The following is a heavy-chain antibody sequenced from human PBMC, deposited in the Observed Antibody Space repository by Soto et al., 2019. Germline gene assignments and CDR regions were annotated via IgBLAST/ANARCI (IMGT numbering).Heavy chain of an antibody. CDR3: ARDGNTATTHYYHMDL. CDR1: TFSINRHG. Sequence: ESGGGVIQPGGSLRLSCVASTFSINRHGLYWVRQAPGKAPEWVALISYDGSSTFYADSVQGRFTISRDNSKNTLYLQMTSLRADDTAVYFCARDGNTATTHYYHMDLWGKGTTVTVSS. CDR2: ISYDGSST. V-gene: IGHV3-33*05. J-gene: IGHJ6*03. D-gene: IGHD1-7*01.